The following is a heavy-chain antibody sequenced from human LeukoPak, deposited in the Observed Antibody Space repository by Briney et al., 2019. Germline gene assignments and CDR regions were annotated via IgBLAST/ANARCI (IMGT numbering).Heavy chain of an antibody. CDR2: INPNSGGT. D-gene: IGHD1-26*01. CDR1: GYTFTGYY. J-gene: IGHJ5*02. CDR3: ARERFYSRGFDP. Sequence: ASVKVSCKASGYTFTGYYMHWVRQAPGQGLEWMGWINPNSGGTNYAQKFQGRVTMTRDTSISTAYMELSRLRSDDTAVYYCARERFYSRGFDPWGQGTLVTVSS. V-gene: IGHV1-2*02.